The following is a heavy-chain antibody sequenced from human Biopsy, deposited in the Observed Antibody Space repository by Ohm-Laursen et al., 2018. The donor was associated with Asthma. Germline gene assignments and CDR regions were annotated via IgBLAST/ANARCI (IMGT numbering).Heavy chain of an antibody. D-gene: IGHD2-21*01. CDR3: VRWRSGYPDHYSDF. Sequence: SLRLSCSASGFTFGNFGMHWVRQAPGKGLEWVALISSDVREWYADSVKGRFTISRDNSKNMLDLQMNSLRGDDTAVYYCVRWRSGYPDHYSDFWGLGTLVTVSS. V-gene: IGHV3-30*03. J-gene: IGHJ4*02. CDR2: ISSDVRE. CDR1: GFTFGNFG.